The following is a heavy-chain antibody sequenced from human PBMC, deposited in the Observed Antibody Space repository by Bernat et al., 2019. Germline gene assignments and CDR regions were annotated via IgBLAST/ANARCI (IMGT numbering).Heavy chain of an antibody. J-gene: IGHJ5*02. Sequence: QVQLVQSGAEVKKPGASVKVSCKASGYTFTSYGISWVRQAPGQGLEWMGWISAYNGNTNYAQKFQGWVTMTRDTSISTAYMELSRLRSDDTAVYYCARGQAGNNWFDPWGQGTLVTVSS. CDR2: ISAYNGNT. D-gene: IGHD6-13*01. CDR3: ARGQAGNNWFDP. CDR1: GYTFTSYG. V-gene: IGHV1-18*01.